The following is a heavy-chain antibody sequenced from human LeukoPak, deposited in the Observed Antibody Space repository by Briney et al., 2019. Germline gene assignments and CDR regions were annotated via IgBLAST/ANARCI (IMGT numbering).Heavy chain of an antibody. J-gene: IGHJ4*02. CDR1: GGSISSYY. D-gene: IGHD3-16*01. CDR3: ARSSLGEGENY. CDR2: IYYSGST. Sequence: SEALSLSCTVSGGSISSYYWSWIRQPPGKGLEWIGYIYYSGSTNYNPSLKSRVTISVDTSKNQFSLKLSSVTAADTAVYYCARSSLGEGENYWGQGTLVTVSS. V-gene: IGHV4-59*01.